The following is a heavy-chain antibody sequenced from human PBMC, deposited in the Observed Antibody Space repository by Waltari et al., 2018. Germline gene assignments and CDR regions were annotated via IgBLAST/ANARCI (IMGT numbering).Heavy chain of an antibody. CDR1: GFTFDVHT. D-gene: IGHD2-2*01. CDR2: MSWDGGST. Sequence: EVQLVESGGVVVQPGGPVSRACAAAGFTFDVHTLHWVRQAPGASLGWVSLMSWDGGSTYYADSGKGRFTTSRDNSKTSLYLQMNSLRTEDTALYYCAKAGCSSTSCYEADAFDIWGQGTMVTVSS. V-gene: IGHV3-43*01. CDR3: AKAGCSSTSCYEADAFDI. J-gene: IGHJ3*02.